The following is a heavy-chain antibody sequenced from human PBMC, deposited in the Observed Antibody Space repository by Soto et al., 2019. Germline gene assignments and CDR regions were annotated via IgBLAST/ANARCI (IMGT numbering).Heavy chain of an antibody. J-gene: IGHJ4*02. V-gene: IGHV3-7*01. CDR3: ARVEGGYYGSGSYGFDY. CDR1: GFTFSNYW. Sequence: EVQLVESGGGLVQPGGSLSLSCAASGFTFSNYWMTWVRQAPGKGLEWVANIKQDGSEKYYVDSVKGRSTISRDYAKNXLYLHMDSLRVEDTAVYYCARVEGGYYGSGSYGFDYWGQGSLVTVSS. CDR2: IKQDGSEK. D-gene: IGHD3-10*01.